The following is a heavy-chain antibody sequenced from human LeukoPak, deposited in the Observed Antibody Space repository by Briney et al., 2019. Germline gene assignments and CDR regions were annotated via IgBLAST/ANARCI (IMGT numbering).Heavy chain of an antibody. CDR2: IRYDGSNK. V-gene: IGHV3-30*02. CDR1: GFTFSSYG. CDR3: AKDHPDWFDP. Sequence: PGGSLRLSCAASGFTFSSYGMHWVHQAPGKGLEWVAFIRYDGSNKYYADSVKGRFTISRDNSKNTLYLQMNSLRAEDTAVYYCAKDHPDWFDPWGQGTLVTVSS. J-gene: IGHJ5*02.